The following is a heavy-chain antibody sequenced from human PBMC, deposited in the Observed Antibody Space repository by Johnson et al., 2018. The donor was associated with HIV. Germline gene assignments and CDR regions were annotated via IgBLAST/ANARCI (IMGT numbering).Heavy chain of an antibody. V-gene: IGHV3-30*03. CDR3: ARVRSGRENAFDI. CDR1: GFTFSDYY. D-gene: IGHD1-26*01. J-gene: IGHJ3*02. Sequence: QVQLVESGGGLVKPGGSLRLSCAASGFTFSDYYMSWIRQAPGKGLEWVAVISYDGSNKYYADSVKGRFTISRDNSKNTLYLQMNSLRAEDTAVYYCARVRSGRENAFDIWGQGTAVTVSS. CDR2: ISYDGSNK.